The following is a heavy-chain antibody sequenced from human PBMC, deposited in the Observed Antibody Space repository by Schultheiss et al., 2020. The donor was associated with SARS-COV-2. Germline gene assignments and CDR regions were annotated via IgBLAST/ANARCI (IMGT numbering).Heavy chain of an antibody. V-gene: IGHV3-23*01. Sequence: GGSLRLSCAASGFTFSSYAMSWVRQAPGKGLEWVSAISGSGGSTYYADSVKGRFTISRDNSKNTLYLQMNSLRAEDTAVYYCARVRGVGAAAALNWFDPWGQGTLVTVSS. CDR3: ARVRGVGAAAALNWFDP. CDR2: ISGSGGST. D-gene: IGHD6-13*01. CDR1: GFTFSSYA. J-gene: IGHJ5*02.